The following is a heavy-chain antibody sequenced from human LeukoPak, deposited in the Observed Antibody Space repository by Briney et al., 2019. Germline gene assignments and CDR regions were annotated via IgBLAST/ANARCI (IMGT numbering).Heavy chain of an antibody. CDR3: ARIGSHPLNYYYYYMDV. D-gene: IGHD6-19*01. J-gene: IGHJ6*03. Sequence: ASVKVSCKASGYTFTSYGISWVRQAPGQGLEWMGWISAYNGNTNYAQKLQGRVTMTTDTSTSTAYMELRSLRSDDTAVYYCARIGSHPLNYYYYYMDVWGKGTTVTVS. CDR1: GYTFTSYG. V-gene: IGHV1-18*01. CDR2: ISAYNGNT.